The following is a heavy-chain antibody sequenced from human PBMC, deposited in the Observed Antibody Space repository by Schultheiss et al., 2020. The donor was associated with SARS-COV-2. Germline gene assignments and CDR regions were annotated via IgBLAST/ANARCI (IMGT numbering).Heavy chain of an antibody. CDR1: GGTFSSYA. CDR2: IIPIFGTA. Sequence: SVKVSCKASGGTFSSYAISWVRQAPGQGLEWMGGIIPIFGTANYAQKFQGRVTITADGSTSTAYMGLSSLRSKDSAGYYCARKVGYCSGGSCNSSGKNWFGPWGQGTVVTVSS. V-gene: IGHV1-69*13. D-gene: IGHD2-15*01. CDR3: ARKVGYCSGGSCNSSGKNWFGP. J-gene: IGHJ5*02.